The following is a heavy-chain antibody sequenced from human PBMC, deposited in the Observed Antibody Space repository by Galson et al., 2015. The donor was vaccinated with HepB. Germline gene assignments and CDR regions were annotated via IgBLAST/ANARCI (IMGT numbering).Heavy chain of an antibody. CDR3: ARQGCPPTRDYYGSGSWGGCQYYYYYGMDV. Sequence: QSGAEVKKPGESLKISCKGSGYIFINYWIAWVRQMPGKGLEWMGIIYPDDSDTKYSPSFQGQVTISVDKSTSTAYLQWSSLKASDTAMYYCARQGCPPTRDYYGSGSWGGCQYYYYYGMDVWGQGTTVTVSS. V-gene: IGHV5-51*01. D-gene: IGHD3-10*01. J-gene: IGHJ6*02. CDR2: IYPDDSDT. CDR1: GYIFINYW.